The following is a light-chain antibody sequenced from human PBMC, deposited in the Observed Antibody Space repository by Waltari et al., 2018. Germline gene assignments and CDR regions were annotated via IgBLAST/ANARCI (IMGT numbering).Light chain of an antibody. Sequence: QSALTQPPSASGSPGQSVTISCTGTSNDVGAYNYVSWYQQHPGNAPKLMIYEVTKRHSGVPDRFSGSKSGNTASLTVSGLQAEDEADYYCNSYAGSNNNVFGTGTKVTVL. CDR2: EVT. J-gene: IGLJ1*01. CDR3: NSYAGSNNNV. CDR1: SNDVGAYNY. V-gene: IGLV2-8*01.